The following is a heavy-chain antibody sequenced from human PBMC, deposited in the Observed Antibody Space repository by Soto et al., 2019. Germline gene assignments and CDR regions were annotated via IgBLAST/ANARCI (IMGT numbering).Heavy chain of an antibody. CDR2: ISYDGSNK. V-gene: IGHV3-30*18. Sequence: GGSLRLSCAASGFTFSSYGMHWVRQAPGKGLEWVAVISYDGSNKYYADSVKGRFTISRDNSKNTLYLQMNSLRAEDTAVYYCAKDIDSSGYCLWGQGTLVTVSS. CDR1: GFTFSSYG. D-gene: IGHD3-22*01. J-gene: IGHJ4*02. CDR3: AKDIDSSGYCL.